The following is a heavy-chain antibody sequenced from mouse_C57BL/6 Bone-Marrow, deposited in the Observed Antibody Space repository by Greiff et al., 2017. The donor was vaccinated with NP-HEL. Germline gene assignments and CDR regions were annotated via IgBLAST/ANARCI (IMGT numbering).Heavy chain of an antibody. CDR2: IYPGSGST. V-gene: IGHV1-55*01. Sequence: QVQLQQPGAELVKPGASVKMSCKASGYTFTSYWLTWVKQRPGQGLEWIGDIYPGSGSTNYNEKFKSKATLTVDTSSSTAYMQLSSLTSEDSAVYYCASSTMRPYAMDYWGQGTSVTVSS. CDR1: GYTFTSYW. J-gene: IGHJ4*01. CDR3: ASSTMRPYAMDY. D-gene: IGHD2-4*01.